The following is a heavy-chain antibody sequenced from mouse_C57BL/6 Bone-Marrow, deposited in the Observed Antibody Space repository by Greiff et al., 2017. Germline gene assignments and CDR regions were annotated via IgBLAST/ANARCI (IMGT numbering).Heavy chain of an antibody. CDR2: ISSGGDYI. D-gene: IGHD1-1*01. CDR3: TRDYYYGSSPFAY. J-gene: IGHJ3*01. V-gene: IGHV5-9-1*02. Sequence: EVKLMESGEGLVKPGGSVKLSCAASGFTFSSYAMSWVRQTPEKRLEWVAYISSGGDYIYYADTVKGRFTISRDNARNTLYLQMSSLKSEDTAMYYCTRDYYYGSSPFAYWGQGTLVTVST. CDR1: GFTFSSYA.